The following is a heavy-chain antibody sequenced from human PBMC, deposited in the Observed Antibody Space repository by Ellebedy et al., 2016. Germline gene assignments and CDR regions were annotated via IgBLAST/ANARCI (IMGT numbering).Heavy chain of an antibody. CDR1: GFSLNNARMG. D-gene: IGHD3-10*01. CDR2: IFSNDEK. CDR3: AWIMVRGPGDV. V-gene: IGHV2-26*04. J-gene: IGHJ6*04. Sequence: SGPTLVXPTAPLTLTCTVSGFSLNNARMGVSWIRQPPGKALEWLAHIFSNDEKSYSTSLKSRLTISEDTSKSQVVLTMTNMDPVDTATYYCAWIMVRGPGDVWGKGTTVTVSS.